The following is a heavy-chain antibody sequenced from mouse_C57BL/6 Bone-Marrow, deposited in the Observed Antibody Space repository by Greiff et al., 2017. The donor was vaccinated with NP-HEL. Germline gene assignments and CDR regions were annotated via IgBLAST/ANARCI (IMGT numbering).Heavy chain of an antibody. Sequence: EVQLQQSGAELVRPGASVKLSCTASGFNIKDDYMHWVKQRPEQGLEWIGWIDPENGDTEYASKFQGKATITADTSSNTAYLQLSSLTSEDTAVYYCIHYYKFAYWGQGTLVTVSA. V-gene: IGHV14-4*01. CDR2: IDPENGDT. D-gene: IGHD2-12*01. J-gene: IGHJ3*01. CDR1: GFNIKDDY. CDR3: IHYYKFAY.